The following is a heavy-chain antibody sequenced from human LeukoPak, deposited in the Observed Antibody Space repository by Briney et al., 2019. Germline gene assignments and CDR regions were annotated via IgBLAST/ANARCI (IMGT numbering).Heavy chain of an antibody. D-gene: IGHD6-19*01. CDR2: ISGSRSYR. J-gene: IGHJ4*02. V-gene: IGHV3-21*06. CDR3: ARDASGWSRDC. CDR1: GHPLCRYS. Sequence: GGSLSLFCAVSGHPLCRYSVRWVRQAPGKGLEWVIHISGSRSYRYYTDSMEGRFTISRDNAKNSLYLQMDSLRVEDTAVYDCARDASGWSRDCWGQGALVTVSS.